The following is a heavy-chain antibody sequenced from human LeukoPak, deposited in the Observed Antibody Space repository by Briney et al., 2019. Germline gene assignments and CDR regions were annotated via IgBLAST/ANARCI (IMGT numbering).Heavy chain of an antibody. J-gene: IGHJ3*02. CDR3: ARYGLGAHAFDI. V-gene: IGHV3-23*01. Sequence: PGGSPRLSCAASGFTFSSYAMNWVRQAPGKGLEWVSGISGSGGSTYYADSVKGRFTISRDNSKNTLYLQMNSLRAEDTAVYYCARYGLGAHAFDIWGQGTMVTVSS. CDR1: GFTFSSYA. D-gene: IGHD3/OR15-3a*01. CDR2: ISGSGGST.